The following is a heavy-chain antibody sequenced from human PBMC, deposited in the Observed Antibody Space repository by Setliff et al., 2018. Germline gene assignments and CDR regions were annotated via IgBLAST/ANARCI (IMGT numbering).Heavy chain of an antibody. V-gene: IGHV3-23*01. J-gene: IGHJ6*03. CDR3: AKDLGDDGHYYYYMDV. Sequence: HPGGSLRLSCAASGLTFSHAWMTWARQAPGKGLEWVSAISGDSVSIYYADSVRGRFTISRDDSKNTLYLQMNSLTVDDTAVYYCAKDLGDDGHYYYYMDVWGKGTTVTVSS. CDR1: GLTFSHAW. D-gene: IGHD4-17*01. CDR2: ISGDSVSI.